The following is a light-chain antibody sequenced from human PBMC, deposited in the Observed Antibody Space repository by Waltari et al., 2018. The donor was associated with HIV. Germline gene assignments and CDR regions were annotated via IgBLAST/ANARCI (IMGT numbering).Light chain of an antibody. CDR1: NSDIGRY. CDR3: SSYTGTIKL. CDR2: DVS. V-gene: IGLV2-14*03. Sequence: QSALTQPPSVSGSPGQSVTISCTGTNSDIGRYVSWYQQHPGQAPRLMIFDVSQRPSGISALFSGSKSVTTASLTISGLQTDDEADYFCSSYTGTIKLFGGGTKLTVL. J-gene: IGLJ3*02.